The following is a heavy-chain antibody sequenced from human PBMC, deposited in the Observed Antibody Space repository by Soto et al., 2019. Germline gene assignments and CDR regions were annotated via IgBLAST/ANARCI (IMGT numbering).Heavy chain of an antibody. V-gene: IGHV4-34*01. Sequence: PSETLSLTCAVYGGSFSGYYWSWIRQPPGKGLEWIGEINHSGSTNYNPSLKSRVTISVDTSKNQFSLKLSSVTAADTAVYYCARLRGYDFWSGPYYYYYYMDVWGKGTSVTVSS. J-gene: IGHJ6*03. CDR2: INHSGST. CDR3: ARLRGYDFWSGPYYYYYYMDV. CDR1: GGSFSGYY. D-gene: IGHD3-3*01.